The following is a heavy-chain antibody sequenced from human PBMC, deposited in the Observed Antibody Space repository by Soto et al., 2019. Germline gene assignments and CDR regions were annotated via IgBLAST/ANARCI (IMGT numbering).Heavy chain of an antibody. CDR3: ATDVPSQGRGEFDY. Sequence: LRLSCAAFGFTFNTAWMSWVRQATGKGLEWVGRIKSKNDSETTDYAAPVKGRFFISRDDSENTLYLQMNSLKTEDTAMYYCATDVPSQGRGEFDYWGQGVLVTVSS. V-gene: IGHV3-15*07. J-gene: IGHJ4*02. CDR2: IKSKNDSETT. CDR1: GFTFNTAW.